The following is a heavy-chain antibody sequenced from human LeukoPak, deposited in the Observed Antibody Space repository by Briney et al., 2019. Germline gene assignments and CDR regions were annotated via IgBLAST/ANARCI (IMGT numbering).Heavy chain of an antibody. CDR1: GFTFSSYA. Sequence: GGSLRLSCAASGFTFSSYAMSWVLQAPGKGLELVSAISGSGGSTYYADSVKGRFTISRDNSKNTLYLQMNSLRAEDTAVYYCAASPESIAVAGWGQGTLVTVSS. CDR2: ISGSGGST. CDR3: AASPESIAVAG. V-gene: IGHV3-23*01. D-gene: IGHD6-19*01. J-gene: IGHJ4*02.